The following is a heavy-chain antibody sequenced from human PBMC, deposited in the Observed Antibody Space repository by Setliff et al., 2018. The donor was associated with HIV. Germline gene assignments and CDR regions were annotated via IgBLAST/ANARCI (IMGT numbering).Heavy chain of an antibody. CDR3: ARLKSGSLGGYVDY. D-gene: IGHD3-10*01. J-gene: IGHJ4*02. CDR2: FYYSGST. CDR1: GGSISTYY. Sequence: SETLSLTCTVSGGSISTYYWSWIRQPPGKGLEWIGSFYYSGSTYYNPSLKSRVTISVDTSKNQFSLNLSSVTAADTAVYYCARLKSGSLGGYVDYWGQGTLVTVSS. V-gene: IGHV4-59*12.